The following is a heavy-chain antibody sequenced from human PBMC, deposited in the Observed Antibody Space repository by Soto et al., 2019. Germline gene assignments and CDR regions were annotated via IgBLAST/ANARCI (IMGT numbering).Heavy chain of an antibody. CDR1: GYTFTHYE. Sequence: ASVKVSCKASGYTFTHYEINWVRQATGQGLEWMGWMNPNSGNTGFAQKFQGRVTITREKSASTAYMELSRLRSEDTALYYCERDSSSWYGQYYYGLDVWGQGTTVTVSS. CDR2: MNPNSGNT. CDR3: ERDSSSWYGQYYYGLDV. J-gene: IGHJ6*02. V-gene: IGHV1-8*01. D-gene: IGHD6-13*01.